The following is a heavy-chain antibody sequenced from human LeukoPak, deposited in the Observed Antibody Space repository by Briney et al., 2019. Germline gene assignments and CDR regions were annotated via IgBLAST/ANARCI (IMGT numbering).Heavy chain of an antibody. J-gene: IGHJ4*02. D-gene: IGHD2-2*01. CDR3: ARITSPNCSSTSCHIWGFDY. Sequence: SETLSLTCAVYGGSFSGYYWSWIRQPPGKGLEWIGEINHSGSTNYNPSLKSRVTISVHTSKNQFSLKLSSVTAAHTAVYYCARITSPNCSSTSCHIWGFDYWGQGTLVTVSS. CDR1: GGSFSGYY. CDR2: INHSGST. V-gene: IGHV4-34*01.